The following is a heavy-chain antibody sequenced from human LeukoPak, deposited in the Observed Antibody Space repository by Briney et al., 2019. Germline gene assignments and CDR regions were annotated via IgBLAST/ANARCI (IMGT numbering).Heavy chain of an antibody. CDR1: GYTFTSYD. J-gene: IGHJ4*02. D-gene: IGHD5-24*01. V-gene: IGHV1-8*01. Sequence: ASVKVSCKASGYTFTSYDINWVRQATGQGFEWMGLMNPNSGNTGYAQKFQGRVNMTRNTSISTAYMELSSLRSEDTAVYYCARGEMATELDYWGQGTLVTVSS. CDR2: MNPNSGNT. CDR3: ARGEMATELDY.